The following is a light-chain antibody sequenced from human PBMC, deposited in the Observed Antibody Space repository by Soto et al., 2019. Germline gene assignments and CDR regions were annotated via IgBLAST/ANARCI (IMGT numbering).Light chain of an antibody. Sequence: QSALTQPRSVSGSPGQSVTISCTGTSSDVGVYNYVSWYQQYPGKAPKIMIYDVSKRPSGVPDRFSGSKSDNTASLTISGLQAEDEAEYYCSSYTSSRTYVFGTGTKVTVL. J-gene: IGLJ1*01. V-gene: IGLV2-11*01. CDR1: SSDVGVYNY. CDR2: DVS. CDR3: SSYTSSRTYV.